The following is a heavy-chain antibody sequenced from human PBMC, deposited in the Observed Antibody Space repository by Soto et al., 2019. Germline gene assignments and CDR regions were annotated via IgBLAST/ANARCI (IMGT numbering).Heavy chain of an antibody. V-gene: IGHV4-4*07. Sequence: KPSETLSLTCTVSGGSISSYYWSWIRQPAGKGLEWIGRIYTSGSTNYNPSLKSRVTMSVDTSKNQFSLKLSSVTAADTAVYYCARTRGGYCSSTSCSNDNWFDPWGQGTLVTVSS. CDR2: IYTSGST. CDR3: ARTRGGYCSSTSCSNDNWFDP. CDR1: GGSISSYY. J-gene: IGHJ5*02. D-gene: IGHD2-2*01.